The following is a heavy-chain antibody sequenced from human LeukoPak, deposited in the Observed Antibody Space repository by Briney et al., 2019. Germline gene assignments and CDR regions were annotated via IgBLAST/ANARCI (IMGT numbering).Heavy chain of an antibody. Sequence: PSETLSLTCTVSGGSISSYYWSWIRQPPGEGLEWIGYIYYTGSTNYNPSLKSRVTISIATSENQFSLKVNSVTAADTAVYYCARYRASGNYKWFDPWGQGTLVTVSS. CDR3: ARYRASGNYKWFDP. J-gene: IGHJ5*02. D-gene: IGHD3-10*01. V-gene: IGHV4-59*01. CDR1: GGSISSYY. CDR2: IYYTGST.